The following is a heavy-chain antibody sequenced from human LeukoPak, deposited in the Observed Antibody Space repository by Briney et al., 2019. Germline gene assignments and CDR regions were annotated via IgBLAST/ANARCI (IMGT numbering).Heavy chain of an antibody. CDR2: ISPSGGST. CDR3: ARGSGSDRTNFDC. D-gene: IGHD6-19*01. CDR1: GYTFTTYY. J-gene: IGHJ4*02. V-gene: IGHV1-46*01. Sequence: ASVKVSCKASGYTFTTYYIHWVRQAPGQGLEWMGIISPSGGSTRYAQNFQGRITMTRDTSTGRVYMELSSLRSEDTAVYYCARGSGSDRTNFDCWGQGTLVTVSS.